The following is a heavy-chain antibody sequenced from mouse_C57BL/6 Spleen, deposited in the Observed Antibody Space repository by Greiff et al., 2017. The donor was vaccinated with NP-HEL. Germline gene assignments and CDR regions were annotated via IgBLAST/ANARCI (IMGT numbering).Heavy chain of an antibody. CDR3: AREVLITTVSYFDY. Sequence: VQLQQSGAELVRPGASVKLSCKASGYTFTDYYINWVKQRPGQGLEWIARIYPGSGNTYYNEKFKGKATLTAEKSSSTAYMQLSSLTSEDSAVYFCAREVLITTVSYFDYWGQGTTLTVSS. V-gene: IGHV1-76*01. CDR1: GYTFTDYY. D-gene: IGHD1-1*01. CDR2: IYPGSGNT. J-gene: IGHJ2*01.